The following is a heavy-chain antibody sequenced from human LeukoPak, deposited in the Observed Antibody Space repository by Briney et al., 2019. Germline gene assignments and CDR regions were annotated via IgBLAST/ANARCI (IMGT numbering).Heavy chain of an antibody. CDR1: GFTFSSYA. CDR3: AKSLRGTRSYYYYYMDV. Sequence: GGSLRLSCAASGFTFSSYAMSWVRQAPGKGLEWVSTMSTNGVATYYADSVKGRFTISRDNSKNTLYLQMNSLRADDTAVYYCAKSLRGTRSYYYYYMDVWGKGTTVTVTS. V-gene: IGHV3-23*01. D-gene: IGHD3-16*01. CDR2: MSTNGVAT. J-gene: IGHJ6*03.